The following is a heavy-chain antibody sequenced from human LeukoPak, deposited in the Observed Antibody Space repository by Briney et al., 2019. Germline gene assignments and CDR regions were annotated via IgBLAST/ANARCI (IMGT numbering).Heavy chain of an antibody. CDR3: ARDGGYSGYDADC. CDR1: GFTFSTYS. V-gene: IGHV3-48*01. J-gene: IGHJ4*02. Sequence: GGSLRLSCAASGFTFSTYSMKWVRQAPGKGLEWVSYISDSSAMYYADSVRGRFTISRENDKNSLFLQMNSLRAEDTAVYYCARDGGYSGYDADCWGQGALVTVSS. D-gene: IGHD5-12*01. CDR2: ISDSSAM.